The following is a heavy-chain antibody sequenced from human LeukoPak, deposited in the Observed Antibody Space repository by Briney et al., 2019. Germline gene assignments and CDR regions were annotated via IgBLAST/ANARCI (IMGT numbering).Heavy chain of an antibody. CDR3: ARGLDTARAFDY. D-gene: IGHD5-18*01. CDR1: GGSFSGYY. CDR2: INHSGST. V-gene: IGHV4-34*01. Sequence: SETLSLTCAVYGGSFSGYYWSWIRQPPGKGLEWIGEINHSGSTNYNPSLKSRVTISVDTSKNQFSLKLSSVTAADTAVYYCARGLDTARAFDYWGQGTLATVSS. J-gene: IGHJ4*02.